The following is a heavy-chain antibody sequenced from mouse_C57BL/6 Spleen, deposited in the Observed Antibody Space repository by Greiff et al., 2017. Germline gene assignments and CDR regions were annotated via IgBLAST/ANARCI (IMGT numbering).Heavy chain of an antibody. D-gene: IGHD2-3*01. CDR3: TRSEMVTSYYFDY. V-gene: IGHV1-15*01. CDR1: GYTFTDYE. CDR2: IDPETGGT. J-gene: IGHJ2*01. Sequence: VQGVESGAELVRPGASVTLSCKASGYTFTDYEMHWVKQTPVHGLEWIGAIDPETGGTAYNQKFKGKAILTADKSSSTAYMELRSLTSEDSAVYYCTRSEMVTSYYFDYWGQGTTLTVSS.